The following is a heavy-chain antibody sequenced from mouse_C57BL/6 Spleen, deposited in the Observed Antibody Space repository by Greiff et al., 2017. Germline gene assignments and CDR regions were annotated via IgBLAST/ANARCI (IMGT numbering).Heavy chain of an antibody. V-gene: IGHV1-53*01. J-gene: IGHJ1*03. CDR2: INPSNGGT. CDR3: QVTTVVAEYFDV. D-gene: IGHD1-1*01. CDR1: GYTFTSYW. Sequence: QVQLQQPGTELVKPGASVKLSCKASGYTFTSYWMHWVKQRPGQGLEWIGNINPSNGGTNYNEKFKSKATLTVDKSSSTAYMQLSSLTSEESAVYYCQVTTVVAEYFDVWGTGTTVTVSS.